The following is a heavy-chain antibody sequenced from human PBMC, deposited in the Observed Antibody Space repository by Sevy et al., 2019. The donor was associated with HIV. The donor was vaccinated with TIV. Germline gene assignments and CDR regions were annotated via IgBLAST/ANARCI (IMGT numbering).Heavy chain of an antibody. CDR2: ISGSTIDT. CDR1: GFTFGNYA. D-gene: IGHD1-26*01. J-gene: IGHJ4*02. Sequence: GGSLRLSCAASGFTFGNYAMNWVRQAPGKGLEWVSSISGSTIDTSYADSVKGRFTISRDNSQNTLYLEMNSLRAEDTAVYYCAKDRTYSLRWYYLDHRGQGTLVTVSS. CDR3: AKDRTYSLRWYYLDH. V-gene: IGHV3-23*01.